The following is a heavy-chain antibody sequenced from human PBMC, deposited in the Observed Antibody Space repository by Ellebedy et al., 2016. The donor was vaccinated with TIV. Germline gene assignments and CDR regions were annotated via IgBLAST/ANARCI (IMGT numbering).Heavy chain of an antibody. D-gene: IGHD2-21*01. V-gene: IGHV3-9*01. CDR3: AKMMDFGDFDY. CDR1: GFTFDDYA. J-gene: IGHJ4*02. CDR2: FSWNGAST. Sequence: SLKISCAASGFTFDDYAMNWVRQPPGKGLEWVSRFSWNGASTGYADSVKGRFTISRDNAKNSLYLQMNSLTPEDTALYYCAKMMDFGDFDYWGQGTLVTVSS.